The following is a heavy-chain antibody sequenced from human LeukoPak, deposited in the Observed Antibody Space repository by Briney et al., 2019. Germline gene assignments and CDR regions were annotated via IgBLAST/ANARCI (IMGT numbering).Heavy chain of an antibody. CDR3: ANVIIVAAGYEYFQH. Sequence: GGSLRLSCAASGFTFSHYAMSWVRQAPGKGLERVSGISGSGSDTFFADSVKGRFTISRDNSKNTLYLQMSSLRAEDTAVYYCANVIIVAAGYEYFQHWGQGTLVSVSS. J-gene: IGHJ1*01. CDR1: GFTFSHYA. D-gene: IGHD6-13*01. V-gene: IGHV3-23*01. CDR2: ISGSGSDT.